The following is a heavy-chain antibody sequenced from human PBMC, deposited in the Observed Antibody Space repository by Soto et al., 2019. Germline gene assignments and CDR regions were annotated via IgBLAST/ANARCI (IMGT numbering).Heavy chain of an antibody. CDR3: ARDLGSSWYPEYFQH. J-gene: IGHJ1*01. Sequence: PGGSLRLSCAASGFTFSNYGMHWVRQAPGKGLEWVAIISYDGDNEYYADSVRGRFTISRDNAKNSLYLQMNSLRAEDTAVYYCARDLGSSWYPEYFQHWGQGTLVTVSS. CDR2: ISYDGDNE. D-gene: IGHD6-13*01. V-gene: IGHV3-30*03. CDR1: GFTFSNYG.